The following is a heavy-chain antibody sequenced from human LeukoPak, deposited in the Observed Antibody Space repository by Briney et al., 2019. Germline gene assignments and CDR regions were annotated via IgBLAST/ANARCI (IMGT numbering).Heavy chain of an antibody. Sequence: PGGSLRLSCAASGFTVGNNYMNWVRKAPGQGLGWVSLIFSHGETSYADSVKGRFTISRDNSKNTLYLQMNGLRVDDTAVYYCARDPPAVSINTYVWGQGTLVTVSS. CDR1: GFTVGNNY. D-gene: IGHD3-10*02. CDR3: ARDPPAVSINTYV. V-gene: IGHV3-66*01. CDR2: IFSHGET. J-gene: IGHJ4*02.